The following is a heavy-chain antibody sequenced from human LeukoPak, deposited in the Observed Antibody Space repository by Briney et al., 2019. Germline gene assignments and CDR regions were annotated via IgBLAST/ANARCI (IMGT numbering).Heavy chain of an antibody. V-gene: IGHV4-34*01. CDR1: GGSFSGYY. CDR3: ARVARWYWFDP. CDR2: INHSGST. Sequence: SETLSLTCAVYGGSFSGYYWSWIRQPPGKGLEWIGEINHSGSTNYNPSLKSRVTISVDTSKNQFSLKLSSVTAADTAVYYCARVARWYWFDPWGQGTLVTVSS. D-gene: IGHD6-13*01. J-gene: IGHJ5*02.